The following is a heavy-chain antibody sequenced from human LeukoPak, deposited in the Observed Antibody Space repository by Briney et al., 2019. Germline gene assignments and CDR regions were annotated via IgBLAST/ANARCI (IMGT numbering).Heavy chain of an antibody. V-gene: IGHV3-30-3*01. CDR3: ARYIAAAGTGVYGMDV. D-gene: IGHD6-13*01. CDR1: GFTFSSYA. CDR2: ISYDGSNK. J-gene: IGHJ6*02. Sequence: GGSLRLSCAASGFTFSSYAMHWVRQAPGKGLEWVAVISYDGSNKYYADSVKGRFTISRDNSKNTLYPQMNSLRAEDTAVYYCARYIAAAGTGVYGMDVWGQGTTVTVSS.